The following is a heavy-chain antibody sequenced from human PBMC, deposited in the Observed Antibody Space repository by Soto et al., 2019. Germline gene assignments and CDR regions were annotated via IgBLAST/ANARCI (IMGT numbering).Heavy chain of an antibody. Sequence: ETLSLTCAVSGGSISSSNWLSWVLQPPGKGLEWFGEIYHSGSTNYNTSLKSRVTISVDKSKNQFSLKLSSVTAADTAVYYCAREVTEDCGGDCYFLYYYGMDVWGQGTTVTVSS. J-gene: IGHJ6*02. V-gene: IGHV4-4*02. D-gene: IGHD2-21*02. CDR2: IYHSGST. CDR1: GGSISSSNW. CDR3: AREVTEDCGGDCYFLYYYGMDV.